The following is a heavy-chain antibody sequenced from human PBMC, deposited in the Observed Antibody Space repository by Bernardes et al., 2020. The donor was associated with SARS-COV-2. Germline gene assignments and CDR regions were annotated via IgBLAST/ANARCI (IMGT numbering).Heavy chain of an antibody. CDR3: ARSGYDFWSAYYGL. Sequence: SYTLSRTCTVSGGSVSSNNYYWSWIRQPAGKGLEWIGRIYTRGSTDYSPSLKSRVSISVDTSKNQFSLKLSSVTAADSAVYYCARSGYDFWSAYYGLWGPGTQVTVSS. D-gene: IGHD3-3*01. V-gene: IGHV4-61*02. J-gene: IGHJ4*02. CDR2: IYTRGST. CDR1: GGSVSSNNYY.